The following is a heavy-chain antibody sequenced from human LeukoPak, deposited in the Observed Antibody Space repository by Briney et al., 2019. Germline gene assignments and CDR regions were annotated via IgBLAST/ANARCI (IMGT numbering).Heavy chain of an antibody. CDR3: AREGGSGWYYAFDI. CDR1: GYTFTSYG. J-gene: IGHJ3*02. Sequence: ASVKVSCKAAGYTFTSYGISWVRQGPGQGLEWMGWISAYNGNTNYAQKLQGRVTMTTATSTSTAYMELRSLRSDDTAVYYCAREGGSGWYYAFDIWGQGTMVTVSS. V-gene: IGHV1-18*01. D-gene: IGHD6-19*01. CDR2: ISAYNGNT.